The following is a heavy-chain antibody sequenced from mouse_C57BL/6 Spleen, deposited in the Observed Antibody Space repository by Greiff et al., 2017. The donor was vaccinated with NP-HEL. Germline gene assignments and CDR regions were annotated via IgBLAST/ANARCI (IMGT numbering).Heavy chain of an antibody. CDR3: ASRYGYDVGGYAMDY. D-gene: IGHD2-2*01. Sequence: EVQLQQSGPGLVKPSQSLSLTCSVTGYSITSGYYWNWIRQFPGNKLEWMGYISYDGSNNYNPSLKNRISITRDTSKNQFFLKLNSVTTEDTATYYCASRYGYDVGGYAMDYWGQGTSVTVSS. CDR1: GYSITSGYY. J-gene: IGHJ4*01. V-gene: IGHV3-6*01. CDR2: ISYDGSN.